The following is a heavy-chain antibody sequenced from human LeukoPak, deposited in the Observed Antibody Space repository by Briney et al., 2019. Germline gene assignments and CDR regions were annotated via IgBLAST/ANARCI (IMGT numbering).Heavy chain of an antibody. CDR1: GYTFTSYG. D-gene: IGHD3-22*01. J-gene: IGHJ4*02. CDR2: ISAYNGNT. V-gene: IGHV1-18*01. Sequence: GASVKVSCKASGYTFTSYGISWVRQAPGQGLEWMGWISAYNGNTNYAQKLQGRVTMTTDTSTSTAYMELRSLRSDDTAVYYCARGEYYYDSSGIEHDYWGQGTLVTVSS. CDR3: ARGEYYYDSSGIEHDY.